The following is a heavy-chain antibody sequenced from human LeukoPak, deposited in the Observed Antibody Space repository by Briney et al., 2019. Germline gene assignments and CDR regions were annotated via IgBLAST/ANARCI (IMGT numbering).Heavy chain of an antibody. CDR2: INHSGST. V-gene: IGHV4-4*02. Sequence: PGGSLRLSCAASGVAPGFLFSNAWMSWVRQTPGKGLEWIGEINHSGSTNYNPSLKSRVTISVDTSKNQFSLKLSSVTAADTAVYYCARIYGRGAFDIWGQGTMVTVSS. J-gene: IGHJ3*02. D-gene: IGHD5-12*01. CDR3: ARIYGRGAFDI. CDR1: GVAPGFLFSNAW.